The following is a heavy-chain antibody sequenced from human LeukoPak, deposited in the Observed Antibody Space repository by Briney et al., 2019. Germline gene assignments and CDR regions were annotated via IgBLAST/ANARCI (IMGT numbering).Heavy chain of an antibody. V-gene: IGHV3-33*01. CDR2: IWYGGSNK. J-gene: IGHJ4*02. CDR3: ARDHSSGWYSDYFDY. D-gene: IGHD6-19*01. Sequence: GRSLRLSRAASGFTFSSYGMHWVRQAPGKGLEWVAVIWYGGSNKYYADSVKGRFTISRDNSKNTLYLQMNSLRAEDTAVYYCARDHSSGWYSDYFDYWGQGTLVTVSS. CDR1: GFTFSSYG.